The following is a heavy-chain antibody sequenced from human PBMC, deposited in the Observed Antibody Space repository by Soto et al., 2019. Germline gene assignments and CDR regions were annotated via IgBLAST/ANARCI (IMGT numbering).Heavy chain of an antibody. V-gene: IGHV3-30*02. J-gene: IGHJ4*02. CDR2: IWYYGSTK. Sequence: GGSLRLSCAASAFIFSSYGMHWVRQAPGKGLEWVEVIWYYGSTKYNAASVKGRFAIIRDNCKHTLYLQMHSLRAEDTAVYYSDKTTFEYSDSCYFFDSWGQGTLVTVSS. CDR3: DKTTFEYSDSCYFFDS. CDR1: AFIFSSYG. D-gene: IGHD1-26*01.